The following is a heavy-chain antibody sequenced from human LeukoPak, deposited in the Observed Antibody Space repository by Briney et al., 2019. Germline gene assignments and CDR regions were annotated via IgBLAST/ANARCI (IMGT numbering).Heavy chain of an antibody. CDR1: GFTFSNYA. V-gene: IGHV3-23*01. Sequence: GGSLRLSCAASGFTFSNYAMNWVRQAPGKGLEWVSAISGSGGSTSYADSVKGRFTISRDNSKNILYLQVSSLRAEDTAVYYCAKGAMVVVVAPTEFDHWGQGALVTVSS. CDR3: AKGAMVVVVAPTEFDH. J-gene: IGHJ4*02. D-gene: IGHD2-15*01. CDR2: ISGSGGST.